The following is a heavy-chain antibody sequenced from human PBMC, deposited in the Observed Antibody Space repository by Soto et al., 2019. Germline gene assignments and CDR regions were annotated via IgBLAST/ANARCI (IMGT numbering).Heavy chain of an antibody. V-gene: IGHV3-30-3*01. CDR3: ARDPNDYVLALDY. Sequence: QVQLVESGGGVVQPGRSLRLSCAASGFTFTFYSIHWVRQAPGKGLEWVAVISSNGNNEYYADSVKGRFTLSRDTSKNTVYLQMNSLRAEDTAVYYCARDPNDYVLALDYWGQGTLVTVSS. CDR2: ISSNGNNE. J-gene: IGHJ4*02. CDR1: GFTFTFYS. D-gene: IGHD3-16*01.